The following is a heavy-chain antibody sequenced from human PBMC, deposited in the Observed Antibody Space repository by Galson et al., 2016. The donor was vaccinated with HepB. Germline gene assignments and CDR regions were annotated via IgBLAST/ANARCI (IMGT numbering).Heavy chain of an antibody. CDR2: ISWHSGRI. D-gene: IGHD3-10*01. CDR1: GFSFDGYA. J-gene: IGHJ6*02. V-gene: IGHV3-9*01. Sequence: SLRLSCAASGFSFDGYAMHWVRQAPGKGLEWVSSISWHSGRISYADSVKGRFTISRDDAKNSLYLQMNSLRTEDTGLYYCVREMGRLWFREYFYNGMDVWGQGTTVTVSS. CDR3: VREMGRLWFREYFYNGMDV.